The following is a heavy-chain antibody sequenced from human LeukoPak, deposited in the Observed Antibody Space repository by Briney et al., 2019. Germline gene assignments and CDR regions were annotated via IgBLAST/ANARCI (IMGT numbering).Heavy chain of an antibody. J-gene: IGHJ3*02. D-gene: IGHD3-10*01. CDR3: ARARSRFGPDAFDI. Sequence: GGSLRLSCAASGFTFSSYAMSWVRQAPGKGLEWVSYISSSGSTIYYADSVKGRFTISRDNAKNSLYLQMNSLRAEDTAVYYCARARSRFGPDAFDIWGQGTMVTVSS. CDR1: GFTFSSYA. CDR2: ISSSGSTI. V-gene: IGHV3-48*04.